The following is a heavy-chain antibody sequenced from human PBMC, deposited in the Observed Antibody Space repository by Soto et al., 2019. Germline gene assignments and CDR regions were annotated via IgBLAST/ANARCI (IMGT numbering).Heavy chain of an antibody. Sequence: EVQLVDSGGGLVEPGGSLRLSCAASGFTFTTAWINWVRQAPGKGLEWVGRIKSKIAGGTTDFAAPVKGRFAISRDDSRNMXXXXXXXXXXXXXXXXXXXXXXXXTMKLVRFDYWGLGTLVTVSS. CDR1: GFTFTTAW. J-gene: IGHJ4*01. CDR3: XXXXXXTMKLVRFDY. D-gene: IGHD3-22*01. CDR2: IKSKIAGGTT. V-gene: IGHV3-15*07.